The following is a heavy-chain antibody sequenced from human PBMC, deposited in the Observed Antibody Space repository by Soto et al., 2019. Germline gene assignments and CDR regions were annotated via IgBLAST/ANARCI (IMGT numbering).Heavy chain of an antibody. D-gene: IGHD1-26*01. CDR3: ARRGSGSYYDY. V-gene: IGHV3-23*01. CDR1: GFTFSSYA. J-gene: IGHJ4*02. Sequence: EVQLLESGGGLVQPGGSLRLSCAASGFTFSSYAMRWVRQAPVKGLEWVSASSGSGGSTYHADSVKGRFTISRDNSKNTLYLQMNSLRAADTDVYYCARRGSGSYYDYGGQGTLVTVSS. CDR2: SSGSGGST.